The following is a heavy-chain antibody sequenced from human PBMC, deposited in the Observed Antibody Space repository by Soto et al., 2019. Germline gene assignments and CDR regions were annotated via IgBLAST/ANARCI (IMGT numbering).Heavy chain of an antibody. CDR1: GGSISSSNW. D-gene: IGHD6-13*01. CDR3: ARGLRGYSSSWPPGY. Sequence: SETLSLTCAVSGGSISSSNWWSWVRQPPGKRLEWIGEIYHSGTTNYNPSLKSRVTISVDKSQNQFSLKLNSVTAADTAVYYCARGLRGYSSSWPPGYWGQGTLVTVSS. CDR2: IYHSGTT. V-gene: IGHV4-4*02. J-gene: IGHJ4*02.